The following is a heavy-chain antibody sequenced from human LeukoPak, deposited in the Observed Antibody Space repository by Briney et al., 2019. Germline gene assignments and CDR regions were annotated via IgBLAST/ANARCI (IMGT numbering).Heavy chain of an antibody. CDR1: GGSISSYY. D-gene: IGHD4-23*01. V-gene: IGHV4-4*09. Sequence: SETLSLTCTVSGGSISSYYWSWIRQPPGKGLEWIGYIYTSGSTNYNPSLKSRVTISVDTSKNQFSLKLSSVTAADTAVYYCARMRTVVTPYNWFDPWGQGTLSPSPQ. CDR2: IYTSGST. CDR3: ARMRTVVTPYNWFDP. J-gene: IGHJ5*02.